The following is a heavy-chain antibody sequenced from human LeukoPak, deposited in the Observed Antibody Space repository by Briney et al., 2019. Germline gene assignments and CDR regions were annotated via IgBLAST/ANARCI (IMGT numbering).Heavy chain of an antibody. CDR3: LTSSGYYP. CDR2: INPSGGST. D-gene: IGHD3-22*01. V-gene: IGHV1-46*01. CDR1: GYTFTSYY. Sequence: ASVKVSCKASGYTFTSYYMHWVRQAPGQGLEWMGIINPSGGSTSYAQKFQGRVTMTRDMSTSTVYMELSGLRSEDMAVYYCLTSSGYYPWGQGTLVTVSS. J-gene: IGHJ5*02.